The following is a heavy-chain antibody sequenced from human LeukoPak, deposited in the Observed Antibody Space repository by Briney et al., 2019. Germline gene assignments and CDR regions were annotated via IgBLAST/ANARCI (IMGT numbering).Heavy chain of an antibody. V-gene: IGHV4-59*01. CDR2: IYYSGRI. D-gene: IGHD5-24*01. CDR3: ARGSVRDYHWYFDL. CDR1: GGSIGSYY. J-gene: IGHJ2*01. Sequence: SETLSLTCTVSGGSIGSYYWSWIRQSPGKGLEWIGYIYYSGRINYSPSLKSRVTISLDTPKNEFSLRLSSVTAADTAEYYCARGSVRDYHWYFDLWGRGTLVT.